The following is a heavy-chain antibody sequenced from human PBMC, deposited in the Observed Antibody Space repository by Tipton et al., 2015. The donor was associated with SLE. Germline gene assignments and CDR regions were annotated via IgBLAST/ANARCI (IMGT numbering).Heavy chain of an antibody. CDR3: TSTNYYGSGSYYSHFDY. Sequence: SLRLSCTASGFTFGDYAMSWVRQAPGKGREWVGFIRSKAYGGTTEYAASVKGRFTISRDDSKSIAYLQMNSLKTEDTAVYYCTSTNYYGSGSYYSHFDYWGQGTLVTVSS. J-gene: IGHJ4*02. V-gene: IGHV3-49*04. D-gene: IGHD3-10*01. CDR2: IRSKAYGGTT. CDR1: GFTFGDYA.